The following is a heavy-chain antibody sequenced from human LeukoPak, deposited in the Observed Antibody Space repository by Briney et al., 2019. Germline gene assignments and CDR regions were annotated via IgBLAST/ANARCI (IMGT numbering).Heavy chain of an antibody. Sequence: PSETLSLTCAVYGGSFSGYYWSWIRQPPGKGLEWIGEINHSGSTNYNPSLKSRVTISVDTSKNQFSLKLSSVTAADTAVYYCAREGGGATVTTGYFDYWGQGTLVTVSS. CDR1: GGSFSGYY. CDR3: AREGGGATVTTGYFDY. D-gene: IGHD4-17*01. CDR2: INHSGST. V-gene: IGHV4-34*01. J-gene: IGHJ4*02.